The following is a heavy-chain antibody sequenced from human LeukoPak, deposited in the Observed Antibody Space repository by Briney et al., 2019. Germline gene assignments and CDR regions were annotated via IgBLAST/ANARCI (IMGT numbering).Heavy chain of an antibody. Sequence: NPGGSLRLSCSASGFTFSSYSMNWVRQAPGNGLEWVSSISSSSSYIYYADSVKGRFTISRDNAKNSLYLQMNSLRAEDTAVYYCARRGIAVASFDYWGQGTLVTVSS. CDR2: ISSSSSYI. J-gene: IGHJ4*02. D-gene: IGHD6-19*01. V-gene: IGHV3-21*01. CDR1: GFTFSSYS. CDR3: ARRGIAVASFDY.